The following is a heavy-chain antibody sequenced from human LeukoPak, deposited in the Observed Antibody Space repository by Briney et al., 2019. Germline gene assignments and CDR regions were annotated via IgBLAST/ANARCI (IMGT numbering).Heavy chain of an antibody. V-gene: IGHV3-7*01. CDR3: ARDGWYYFDY. J-gene: IGHJ4*02. Sequence: GGSLRLSCAASGFTFSSYWMSWVRQAPGKGLEWVACIKQDGSEIYYVDSVKGRFTISRDNAKNSLYLQMNSLRVEDTAVYYCARDGWYYFDYWGQGTLVTVPS. CDR2: IKQDGSEI. D-gene: IGHD6-19*01. CDR1: GFTFSSYW.